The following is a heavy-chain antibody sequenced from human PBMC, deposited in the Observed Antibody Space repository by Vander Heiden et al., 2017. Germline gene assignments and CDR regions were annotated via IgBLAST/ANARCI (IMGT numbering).Heavy chain of an antibody. CDR2: IYHSGNT. J-gene: IGHJ4*02. Sequence: VQLQESGPGLVKPSGTLSLTCAVSGVSISVNNWWSWGRQTPGKGLEWIGEIYHSGNTNYNPSLQSRVSISLDKSKNQFSLTLTSVTAADTAMYYCAGDDLLSGIAYWGQGTLVTVSS. D-gene: IGHD3-3*01. CDR3: AGDDLLSGIAY. CDR1: GVSISVNNW. V-gene: IGHV4-4*02.